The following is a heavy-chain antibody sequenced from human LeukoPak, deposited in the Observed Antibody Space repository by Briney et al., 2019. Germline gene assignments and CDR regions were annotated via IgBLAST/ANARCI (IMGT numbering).Heavy chain of an antibody. CDR3: ARALTYYYDSSGYYLFDY. CDR2: ISSSGSTI. Sequence: GGSLRLSCAASGFTFSSYAMSWVRQAPGKGLEWVSYISSSGSTIYYADSVKGRFTISRDNAKNSLYLQMNSLRAEDTAVYYCARALTYYYDSSGYYLFDYWGQGTLVTVSS. CDR1: GFTFSSYA. D-gene: IGHD3-22*01. V-gene: IGHV3-48*03. J-gene: IGHJ4*02.